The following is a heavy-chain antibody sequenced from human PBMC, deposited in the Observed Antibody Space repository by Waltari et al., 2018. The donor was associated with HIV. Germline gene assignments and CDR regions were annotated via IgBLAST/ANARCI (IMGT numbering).Heavy chain of an antibody. J-gene: IGHJ5*02. CDR3: ARAYYDFWSGTGSSGNWFDP. CDR1: GGSISSGSYY. CDR2: IYTSGST. D-gene: IGHD3-3*01. V-gene: IGHV4-61*02. Sequence: QVQLQESGPGLVKPSQTLSLTCTVSGGSISSGSYYWSWIRQPARKGLELIGRIYTSGSTNYNPSLESRVTISVDTSRNQFSLKLRSVTAADTAVYYCARAYYDFWSGTGSSGNWFDPWGQGTLVTVSS.